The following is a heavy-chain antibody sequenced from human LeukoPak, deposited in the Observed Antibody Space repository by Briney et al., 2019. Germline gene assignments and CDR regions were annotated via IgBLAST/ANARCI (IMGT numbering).Heavy chain of an antibody. J-gene: IGHJ5*02. Sequence: SSETLSLTCTVSGGSISSYYWSWIRQPPGKGLEWIGYIYYSGSTYYNPSLKSRVTISVDTSKNQFSLKLSSVTAADTAVYYCARERAAAATWGQGTLVTVSS. CDR2: IYYSGST. D-gene: IGHD6-13*01. CDR1: GGSISSYY. CDR3: ARERAAAAT. V-gene: IGHV4-59*06.